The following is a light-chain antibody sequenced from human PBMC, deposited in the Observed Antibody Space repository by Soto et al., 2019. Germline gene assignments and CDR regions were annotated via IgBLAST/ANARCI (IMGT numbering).Light chain of an antibody. V-gene: IGLV2-11*01. CDR2: DVN. Sequence: QSVLTQPRPVSGSPGQSVTISCTGTTSDVGGYNYVSWYQHHPGKAPKLMIYDVNKRPSGVPDRFSGSKSGNTASLTISGLQAEDESDYYCCSYAGSYTYVFGTGTKVTVL. J-gene: IGLJ1*01. CDR1: TSDVGGYNY. CDR3: CSYAGSYTYV.